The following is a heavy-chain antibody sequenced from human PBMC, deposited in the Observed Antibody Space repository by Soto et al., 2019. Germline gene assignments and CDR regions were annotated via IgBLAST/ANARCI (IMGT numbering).Heavy chain of an antibody. CDR2: ISESSSTI. J-gene: IGHJ6*02. V-gene: IGHV3-48*02. D-gene: IGHD3-22*01. CDR1: GFTLSTYD. Sequence: PGGSLRLSCAASGFTLSTYDIHWVRQAPGKGLEWVSYISESSSTIYYADSVKGRFTISRDNAKNSLFLQMSSLSDEDTAVYFCARASGYFDTSGYYGTFYYYGMDVWGQGTTVTVSS. CDR3: ARASGYFDTSGYYGTFYYYGMDV.